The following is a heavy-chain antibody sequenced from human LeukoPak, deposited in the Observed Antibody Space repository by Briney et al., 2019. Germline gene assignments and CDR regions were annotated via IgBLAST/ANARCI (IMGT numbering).Heavy chain of an antibody. V-gene: IGHV3-21*01. CDR3: ARESAGNFGEAFDI. CDR2: IGSSSSSI. D-gene: IGHD3-3*01. CDR1: GFAFSSDS. J-gene: IGHJ3*02. Sequence: GGSLRLSCAASGFAFSSDSMNWVRQAPGKGLEWVSSIGSSSSSIYYADSVKGRFTISRDNAKNSLYLQMNSLRAEDTAVYYCARESAGNFGEAFDIWGQGTMVTVSS.